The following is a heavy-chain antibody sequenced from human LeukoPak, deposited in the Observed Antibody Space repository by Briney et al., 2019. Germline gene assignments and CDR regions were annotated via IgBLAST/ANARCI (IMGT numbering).Heavy chain of an antibody. CDR2: INNDGSGT. Sequence: GGSLRLSCAASGFTFSSCWLHWVRQTPGKGLVWVSRINNDGSGTSYADSVKDRFTISRDNAKNILFQQMNSLRSEDTAVYYCAREVNEDAATYGMDVWGQGTTLTVSS. CDR1: GFTFSSCW. D-gene: IGHD2-15*01. J-gene: IGHJ6*02. V-gene: IGHV3-74*01. CDR3: AREVNEDAATYGMDV.